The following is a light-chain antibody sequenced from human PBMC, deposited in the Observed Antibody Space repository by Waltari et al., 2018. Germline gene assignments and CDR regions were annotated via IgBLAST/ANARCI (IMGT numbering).Light chain of an antibody. Sequence: EIVLTQSPGTLSLSPGERVILSCRVSQSVSRALAWYQQKPGQAPRLLIYGASNRATGIPDRFSGSGSGTDFSLTISRLEPEDFVVYYCRNYVRLPGTFGQGTKVEIK. CDR3: RNYVRLPGT. V-gene: IGKV3-20*01. CDR2: GAS. J-gene: IGKJ1*01. CDR1: QSVSRA.